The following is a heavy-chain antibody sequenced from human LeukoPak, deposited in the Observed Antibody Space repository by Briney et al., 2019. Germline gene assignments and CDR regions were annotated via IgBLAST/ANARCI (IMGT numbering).Heavy chain of an antibody. V-gene: IGHV3-21*01. D-gene: IGHD2-2*01. Sequence: PGGSLRLSCAASGFTFSSYSMNWVRQAPGKGLEWVSSISSSSSYIYYADSVKGRFTISRDNSKNTLYLQMNSLRAEDTAVYYCAKDQDVVVPTNDYWGQGTLVTVSS. J-gene: IGHJ4*02. CDR2: ISSSSSYI. CDR3: AKDQDVVVPTNDY. CDR1: GFTFSSYS.